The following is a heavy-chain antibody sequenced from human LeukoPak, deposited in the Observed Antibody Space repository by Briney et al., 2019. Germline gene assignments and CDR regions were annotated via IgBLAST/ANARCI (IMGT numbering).Heavy chain of an antibody. CDR2: IIPILGIA. Sequence: ASVKVSCKASGGTFSSYAISWVRQAPGQGLEWMGRIIPILGIANYAQKFQGRVTITADKSTSTAYMELSSLRSEDTAVYYCARDSSGWYPPLYFDYWGQGTLVTVSS. J-gene: IGHJ4*02. CDR3: ARDSSGWYPPLYFDY. D-gene: IGHD6-19*01. V-gene: IGHV1-69*04. CDR1: GGTFSSYA.